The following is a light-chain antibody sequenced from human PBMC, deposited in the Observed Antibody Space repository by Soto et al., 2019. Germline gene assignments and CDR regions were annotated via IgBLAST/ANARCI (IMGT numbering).Light chain of an antibody. CDR3: QQSYSSPLT. J-gene: IGKJ4*01. V-gene: IGKV1-39*01. Sequence: DIQMTQSPSSLSASVGDRVNITCRASQTISTNLNWYQRKPGKAPKFLISGTSNLQRGVPSRFSGGESWTDFTPTIHSLQAEDFAPYFCQQSYSSPLTFGGGTKVEMK. CDR2: GTS. CDR1: QTISTN.